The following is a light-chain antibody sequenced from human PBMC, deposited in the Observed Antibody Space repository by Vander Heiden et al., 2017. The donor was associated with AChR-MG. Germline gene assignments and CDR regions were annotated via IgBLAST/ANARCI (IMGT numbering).Light chain of an antibody. CDR1: DFAVKI. CDR2: YDI. V-gene: IGLV3-21*04. J-gene: IGLJ3*02. Sequence: SYALTKPPSVSVAQGKTDTINCGGDDFAVKIQHWYQQKPGQVRVWDIYYDIVRPSGIPERFSGSHSWNTATLTISRVEAGDEADYYCQVWDSSSDHWVFGGGTKLTVL. CDR3: QVWDSSSDHWV.